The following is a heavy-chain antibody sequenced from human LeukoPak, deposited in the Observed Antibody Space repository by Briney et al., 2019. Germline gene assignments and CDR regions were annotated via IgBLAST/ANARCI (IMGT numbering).Heavy chain of an antibody. CDR2: VSSSSSYI. CDR1: GFTFSSYS. J-gene: IGHJ4*02. CDR3: VRDAGWELHYFDY. Sequence: GGSLGLSCAASGFTFSSYSMNWVRQAPGKGLEGVSSVSSSSSYIYYAHSVKGRFTISRDNAKNSLYLQMNSLRAEDTAVYYCVRDAGWELHYFDYWGQGTLVTVSS. V-gene: IGHV3-21*01. D-gene: IGHD1-26*01.